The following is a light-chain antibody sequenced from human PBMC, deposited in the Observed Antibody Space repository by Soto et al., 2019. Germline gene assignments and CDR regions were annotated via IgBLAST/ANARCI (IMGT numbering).Light chain of an antibody. V-gene: IGLV2-14*03. J-gene: IGLJ2*01. CDR2: DVN. CDR3: ASFTRSVTVV. Sequence: QSALTQPASVSGSPGQSITISCAGTSSDFGGYNYVSWYQQHPGKVPRLIISDVNKRPSGVSDRFSGSKSGNTASLTISGLQAEYGADYYCASFTRSVTVVFGVGTKGTVL. CDR1: SSDFGGYNY.